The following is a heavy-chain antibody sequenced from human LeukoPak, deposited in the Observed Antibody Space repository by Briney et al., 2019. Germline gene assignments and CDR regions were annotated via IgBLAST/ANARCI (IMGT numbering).Heavy chain of an antibody. Sequence: GGSLRLSCVASGFTVSSTHMSWVRQAPGKGLDWVSVIYSGGSTYYADSVKGRFTISRDTFKNTLYLQMNSLRVEDTAMYYCASGPRGRGYFQHWGQGTLVTISS. CDR1: GFTVSSTH. J-gene: IGHJ1*01. V-gene: IGHV3-53*01. CDR3: ASGPRGRGYFQH. D-gene: IGHD3-10*01. CDR2: IYSGGST.